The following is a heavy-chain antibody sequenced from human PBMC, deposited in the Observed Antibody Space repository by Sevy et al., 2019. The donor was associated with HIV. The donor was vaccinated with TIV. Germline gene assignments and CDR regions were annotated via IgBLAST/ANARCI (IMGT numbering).Heavy chain of an antibody. CDR1: GGSISSYY. CDR3: ARTFLGYCSSTSCYGNWFDP. V-gene: IGHV4-59*01. Sequence: SETLSLTCTVSGGSISSYYWSWIRQPPGKGLEWIGYIYYSGSTNYNPSLKSRVTISVDTSKNQFSLKLSSVTAADTAVYYCARTFLGYCSSTSCYGNWFDPWGQGTLSPSPQ. D-gene: IGHD2-2*01. CDR2: IYYSGST. J-gene: IGHJ5*02.